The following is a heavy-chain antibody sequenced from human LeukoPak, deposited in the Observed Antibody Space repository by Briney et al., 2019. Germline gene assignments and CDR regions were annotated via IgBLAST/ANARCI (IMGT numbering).Heavy chain of an antibody. CDR3: ARDLAYYYDSKAMIDAFDI. Sequence: ASVKVSCKASGYTFTSYAMHWVRQAPGQGLEWMGWINAGNGNTKYSQKFQGRVTITRDTSASTAYMELSSLRSEDTAVYYCARDLAYYYDSKAMIDAFDIWGQGTMVTVSS. CDR2: INAGNGNT. J-gene: IGHJ3*02. CDR1: GYTFTSYA. D-gene: IGHD3-22*01. V-gene: IGHV1-3*01.